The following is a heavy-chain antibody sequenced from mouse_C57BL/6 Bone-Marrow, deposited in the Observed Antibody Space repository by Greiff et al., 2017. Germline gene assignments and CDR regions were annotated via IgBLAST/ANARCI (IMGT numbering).Heavy chain of an antibody. Sequence: QVQLPQSGPELVKPGASVKISCKASGYAFSSSWMNWVKQRPGKGLEWIGRIYPGDGDTNYNGKFKGKATLTADKSSSTAYMQLSSLTSEDSAVYFCARKRWVLRNWYFDVWGTGTTVTVSS. CDR1: GYAFSSSW. CDR2: IYPGDGDT. J-gene: IGHJ1*03. V-gene: IGHV1-82*01. D-gene: IGHD2-3*01. CDR3: ARKRWVLRNWYFDV.